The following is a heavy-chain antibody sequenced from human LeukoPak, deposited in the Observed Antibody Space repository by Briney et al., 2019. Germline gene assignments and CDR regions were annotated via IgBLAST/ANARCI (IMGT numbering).Heavy chain of an antibody. CDR1: GGSISSYY. J-gene: IGHJ4*02. CDR2: IYYSGST. V-gene: IGHV4-59*08. CDR3: ARLSQPPLWYFDY. Sequence: SETLSLTCTVSGGSISSYYWSWIRQPPGKGLEWIGYIYYSGSTNYNPSLKSRVTISVDTSKNQFSLKLSSVTAADTAVYYCARLSQPPLWYFDYWGQGTLVTVSS. D-gene: IGHD3-16*01.